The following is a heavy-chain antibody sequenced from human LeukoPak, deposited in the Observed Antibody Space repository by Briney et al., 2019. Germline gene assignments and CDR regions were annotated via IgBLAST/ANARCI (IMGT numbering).Heavy chain of an antibody. D-gene: IGHD3-22*01. CDR2: IYYSGST. Sequence: SETLSLTCTVSGGSISSYYWSWIRQPPGKGLEWIGYIYYSGSTNYNPSLKSRVTISVDTSKNQFSLKLTSVTAADTAVYYCARDPDYYDSSGYSSNWFDPWGQGTLVTVSS. CDR1: GGSISSYY. J-gene: IGHJ5*02. V-gene: IGHV4-59*12. CDR3: ARDPDYYDSSGYSSNWFDP.